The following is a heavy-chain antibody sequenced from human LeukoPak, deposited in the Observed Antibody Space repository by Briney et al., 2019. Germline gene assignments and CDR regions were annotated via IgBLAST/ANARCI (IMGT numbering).Heavy chain of an antibody. J-gene: IGHJ5*02. CDR2: INHSGST. CDR3: ARVGMATITNWFDP. CDR1: GGSFSGYY. Sequence: PSETLSLTCAVYGGSFSGYYWSWIRQPPGKGLEWIGEINHSGSTNYNSSLKSRVTISVDTSKNQFSLKLSSVTAADTAVYYCARVGMATITNWFDPWGQGTLVTVSS. V-gene: IGHV4-34*01. D-gene: IGHD5-24*01.